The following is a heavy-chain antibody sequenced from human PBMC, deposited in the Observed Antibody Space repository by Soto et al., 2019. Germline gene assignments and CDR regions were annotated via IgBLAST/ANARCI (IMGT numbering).Heavy chain of an antibody. CDR2: SSPRGDTI. D-gene: IGHD6-19*01. V-gene: IGHV3-48*02. CDR3: AKGPHTNVGWPYYFES. Sequence: LGGSLRLSCVASGFSLANYPMNWVRQTPGKGLEWISYSSPRGDTIYYADSVEGRFTISRDNARNSLSLHMSSLRDEDSALYYCAKGPHTNVGWPYYFESWGQGGPVTVSS. CDR1: GFSLANYP. J-gene: IGHJ4*02.